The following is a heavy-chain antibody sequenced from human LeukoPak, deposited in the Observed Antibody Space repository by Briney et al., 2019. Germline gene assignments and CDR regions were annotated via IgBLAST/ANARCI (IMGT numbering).Heavy chain of an antibody. V-gene: IGHV4-4*02. Sequence: TSETLSLTCAVSGGSISSSNWWSWVRQPPGKGLEWNGEIYHSGGTNYNPSLKSRVTISVDKSKNQFFLKLSSVTAADTAVYYCARDPGRFLEWPVWGQGTTVTVSS. CDR3: ARDPGRFLEWPV. J-gene: IGHJ6*02. CDR1: GGSISSSNW. CDR2: IYHSGGT. D-gene: IGHD3-3*01.